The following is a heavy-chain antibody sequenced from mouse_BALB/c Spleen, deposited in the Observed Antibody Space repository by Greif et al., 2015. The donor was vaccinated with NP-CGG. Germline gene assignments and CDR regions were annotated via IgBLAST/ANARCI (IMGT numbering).Heavy chain of an antibody. J-gene: IGHJ4*01. D-gene: IGHD4-1*01. CDR3: ARRTGTEAMDY. V-gene: IGHV1-84*02. Sequence: QLVESGPELVKPGASVKISCKASGYTFTGYYINWVKQKPGQGLEWIGWIYPGSGNTKYNEKFKGKATLTVDTSSSTAYMQLSSLTSEDTTVYFCARRTGTEAMDYWGQGTSVTVSS. CDR1: GYTFTGYY. CDR2: IYPGSGNT.